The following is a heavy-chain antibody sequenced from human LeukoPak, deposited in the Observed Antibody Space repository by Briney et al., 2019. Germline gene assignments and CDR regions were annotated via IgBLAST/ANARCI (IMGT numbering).Heavy chain of an antibody. V-gene: IGHV1-46*01. CDR1: GYTFTSHY. CDR3: ARITMTTSGWYFDL. Sequence: VASVKVSCKASGYTFTSHYMHWVRQAPGEGLEWMGIIHPSGGSTTYAQKFQGRVTMTTDTSTSTVYMELSSLRSEDTALYYCARITMTTSGWYFDLWGRRTLVTVSS. J-gene: IGHJ2*01. CDR2: IHPSGGST. D-gene: IGHD3-22*01.